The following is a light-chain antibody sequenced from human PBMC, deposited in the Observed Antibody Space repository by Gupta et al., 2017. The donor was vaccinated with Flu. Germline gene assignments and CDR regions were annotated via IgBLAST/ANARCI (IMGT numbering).Light chain of an antibody. V-gene: IGKV3-11*01. CDR1: QSVRDY. Sequence: EIVLTQSPAALSLSPGERVTLSCRASQSVRDYLAWYHQRPGQSPRLLIYDASNRATDVPDRFNDSGSETDFTLTISGLEPEDSGVYYCQQRNNWPLTFGGGTKVEIK. CDR3: QQRNNWPLT. CDR2: DAS. J-gene: IGKJ4*01.